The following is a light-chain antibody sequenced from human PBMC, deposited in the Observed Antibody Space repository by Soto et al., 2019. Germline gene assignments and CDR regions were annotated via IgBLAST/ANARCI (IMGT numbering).Light chain of an antibody. Sequence: QLVLTQSPSASASLGDSVKLTCTLSSGHSSYDIAWHQQQPDQGPRYLMKIKSDGSHTKGDGVPDRFSGSSSGADRYLTISSLQSEDEADYYCQTWGTGIHVVFGGGTKVTVL. J-gene: IGLJ2*01. CDR3: QTWGTGIHVV. CDR2: IKSDGSH. CDR1: SGHSSYD. V-gene: IGLV4-69*01.